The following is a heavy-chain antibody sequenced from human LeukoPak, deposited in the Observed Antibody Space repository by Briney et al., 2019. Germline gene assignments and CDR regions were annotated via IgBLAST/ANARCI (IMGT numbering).Heavy chain of an antibody. D-gene: IGHD5-18*01. CDR2: IYYSGST. J-gene: IGHJ5*02. Sequence: SETLSLTCTVSGGSISSGGYYSSWIRQHPGKGLEWIGYIYYSGSTYYNPSLKSRVTISVDTSKNQFSLKLSSVTAADTAVYYCARRGYSYGAGWFDPWGQGTLVTVSS. V-gene: IGHV4-31*03. CDR1: GGSISSGGYY. CDR3: ARRGYSYGAGWFDP.